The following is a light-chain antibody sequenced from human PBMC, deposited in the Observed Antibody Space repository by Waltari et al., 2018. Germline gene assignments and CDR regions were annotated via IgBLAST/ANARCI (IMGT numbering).Light chain of an antibody. J-gene: IGKJ4*01. V-gene: IGKV3-11*01. Sequence: DIVLTQSPAILSLSPGERASLSCRASQSVTNYLAWYQQKPGQAPRLLIYDTSNRATGIPARFSGSGFGTDFTLTISSLETEDFAVYYYQQRRDWPLTFGGGTKVEIK. CDR1: QSVTNY. CDR2: DTS. CDR3: QQRRDWPLT.